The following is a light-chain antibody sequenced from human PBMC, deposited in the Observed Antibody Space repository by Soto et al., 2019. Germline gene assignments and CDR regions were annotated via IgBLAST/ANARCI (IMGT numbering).Light chain of an antibody. Sequence: IQMTKSPSSLSASVGDRVSITCLASQSIGTFLNWYQKKXGEDPNXXIHTSFTLYSGVPSRFSGTGSGTDFTLTISSLQTEDCATYVCQQAFSVEWTFGQGTKGDIK. V-gene: IGKV1-39*01. J-gene: IGKJ1*01. CDR3: QQAFSVEWT. CDR1: QSIGTF. CDR2: TSF.